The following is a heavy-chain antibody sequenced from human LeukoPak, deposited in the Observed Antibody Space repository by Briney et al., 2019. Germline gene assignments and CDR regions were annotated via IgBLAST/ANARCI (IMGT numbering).Heavy chain of an antibody. V-gene: IGHV1-69*04. J-gene: IGHJ3*02. CDR1: GGTFSSYA. Sequence: SVKVSCKASGGTFSSYAISWVRQAPGQGLEWMGRIIPILGIANYAQKFQGRVTITADKSTSTAYMELSSLRSEDTAVYYCARDRGQNAFDIWGQGTMVTVSS. CDR3: ARDRGQNAFDI. D-gene: IGHD3-10*01. CDR2: IIPILGIA.